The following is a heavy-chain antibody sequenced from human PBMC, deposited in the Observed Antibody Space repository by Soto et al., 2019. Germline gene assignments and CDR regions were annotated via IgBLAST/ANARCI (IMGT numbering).Heavy chain of an antibody. CDR2: INSDGSSI. J-gene: IGHJ4*02. Sequence: EVHLVESGGGLVQPGGSLRLSCAASGFTFSSYWMHWVRQAPGKGLVWVSRINSDGSSIRYADSVKGRFTISRDNAKNTVYLQMNHLRADDPAVYYCATSISVGGGGWGQGTLVTVSS. CDR1: GFTFSSYW. CDR3: ATSISVGGGG. D-gene: IGHD3-16*01. V-gene: IGHV3-74*01.